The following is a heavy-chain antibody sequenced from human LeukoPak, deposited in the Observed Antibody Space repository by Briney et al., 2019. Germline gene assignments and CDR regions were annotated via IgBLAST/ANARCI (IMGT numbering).Heavy chain of an antibody. CDR3: AKDTAMVGFLKYYFDY. J-gene: IGHJ4*02. V-gene: IGHV3-30*18. D-gene: IGHD5-18*01. Sequence: SGGSLRLSCAASGFTFSSYGMHWVRQAPGKGLEWVAVISYDGSNKYYADSVKGRFTISRDNSKNTLYLQMNSLGAEDTAVYYCAKDTAMVGFLKYYFDYWGQGTLVTVSS. CDR1: GFTFSSYG. CDR2: ISYDGSNK.